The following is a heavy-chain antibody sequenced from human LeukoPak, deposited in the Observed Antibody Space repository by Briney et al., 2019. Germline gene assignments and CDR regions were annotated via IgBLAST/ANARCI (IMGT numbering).Heavy chain of an antibody. Sequence: SVKASCKASGGTFSSYAISWVRQAPGQGLEWMGRIIPIFGTANYAQKFQGRVTITTDESTSTAYMELSSLRSEDTAVYYCARDKRRDGYNLSYWGQGTLVTVSS. D-gene: IGHD5-24*01. V-gene: IGHV1-69*05. CDR1: GGTFSSYA. CDR2: IIPIFGTA. CDR3: ARDKRRDGYNLSY. J-gene: IGHJ4*02.